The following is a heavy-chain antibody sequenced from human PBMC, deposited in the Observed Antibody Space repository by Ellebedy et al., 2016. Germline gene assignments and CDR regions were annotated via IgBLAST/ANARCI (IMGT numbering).Heavy chain of an antibody. J-gene: IGHJ5*02. D-gene: IGHD1-7*01. CDR1: GFAFSSYA. V-gene: IGHV3-23*01. CDR3: AKGTGTTGWFDA. Sequence: GESLKISXAASGFAFSSYAMSWVRQAPGKGLEWVSGIRGSGSDTYYADSVKGRFTISRDNSKNTVYLQMNSLRADDTAVYYCAKGTGTTGWFDAWGQGTLVTVSS. CDR2: IRGSGSDT.